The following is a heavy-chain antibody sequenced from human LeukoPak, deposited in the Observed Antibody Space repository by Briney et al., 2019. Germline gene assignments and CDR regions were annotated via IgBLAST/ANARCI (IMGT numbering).Heavy chain of an antibody. CDR2: INHSGST. V-gene: IGHV4-34*01. CDR1: GGSFSGYY. CDR3: ARRTRGYSYGPYYYGMDI. D-gene: IGHD5-18*01. Sequence: SSETLSLTCAVYGGSFSGYYWSWIRQPPGKGLEWIGEINHSGSTNYNPSLKSRVTILVDTSKNQFSLKLSSVTAADTAVYYCARRTRGYSYGPYYYGMDIWGQGTTVTVSS. J-gene: IGHJ6*02.